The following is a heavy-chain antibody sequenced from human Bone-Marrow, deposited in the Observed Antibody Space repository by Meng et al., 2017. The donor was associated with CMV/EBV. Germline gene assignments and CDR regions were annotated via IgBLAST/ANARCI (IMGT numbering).Heavy chain of an antibody. CDR2: MNPNSGNT. J-gene: IGHJ4*02. Sequence: ASVKVSCKASGYTFTSYDINWVRQATGQGLEWMGWMNPNSGNTGYAQKFQGRVTMTRNTSISTAYMELSSMRSEDTAVYYCASSPGVLVPAATVYWGQGTLVTVSS. D-gene: IGHD2-2*01. CDR1: GYTFTSYD. CDR3: ASSPGVLVPAATVY. V-gene: IGHV1-8*01.